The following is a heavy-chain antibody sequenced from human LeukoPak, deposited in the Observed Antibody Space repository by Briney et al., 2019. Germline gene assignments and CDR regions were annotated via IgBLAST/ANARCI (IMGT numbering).Heavy chain of an antibody. CDR1: GFTFSSYS. CDR3: AKGQLDFDY. V-gene: IGHV3-21*01. D-gene: IGHD1-1*01. J-gene: IGHJ4*02. Sequence: GGSLRLSCAASGFTFSSYSMNWVRQAPGKGLEWVSSISSSSSYIYYAGSVKGRFTISRDNSKNTLYLQMNSLRAEDTAVYYCAKGQLDFDYWGQGTLVTVSS. CDR2: ISSSSSYI.